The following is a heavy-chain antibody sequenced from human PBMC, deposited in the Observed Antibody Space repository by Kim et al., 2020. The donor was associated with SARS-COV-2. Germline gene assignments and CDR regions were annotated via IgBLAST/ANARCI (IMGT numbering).Heavy chain of an antibody. CDR2: ISGSGGST. CDR1: GFTFSSYA. CDR3: AKVRSSGWYGDYYYYGMDV. J-gene: IGHJ6*02. V-gene: IGHV3-23*01. D-gene: IGHD6-19*01. Sequence: GSLRLSCAASGFTFSSYAMSWVRQAPGKGLEWVSAISGSGGSTYYADSVKGRFTISRDNSKNTLYLQMNSLRAEDTAVYYCAKVRSSGWYGDYYYYGMDVWGQGTTVTVSS.